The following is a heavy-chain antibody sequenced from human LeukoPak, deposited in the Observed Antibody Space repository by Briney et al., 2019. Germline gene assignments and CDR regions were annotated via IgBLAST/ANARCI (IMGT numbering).Heavy chain of an antibody. CDR3: ARFWGKTSIAAPINY. CDR1: GYTFTGYY. J-gene: IGHJ4*02. V-gene: IGHV1-2*02. D-gene: IGHD6-6*01. Sequence: GASVKVSCKASGYTFTGYYMHWVRQAPGQGLEWMGWINPNSGGTNYAQKFQGRVTMTRDTSISTAYMELSRLRSDDTAVYYCARFWGKTSIAAPINYWGQGTLVTVSS. CDR2: INPNSGGT.